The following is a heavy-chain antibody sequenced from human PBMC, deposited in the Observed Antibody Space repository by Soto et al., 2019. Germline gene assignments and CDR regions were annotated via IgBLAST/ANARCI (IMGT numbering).Heavy chain of an antibody. J-gene: IGHJ4*02. V-gene: IGHV1-2*02. CDR2: INTLSGDT. CDR1: GNTFSGYY. CDR3: ARSLLNVILPLAY. D-gene: IGHD3-3*02. Sequence: QVQLVQSGAEVKKPGASVKDSCKASGNTFSGYYMHWVRQAPGQGLEWMGWINTLSGDTSFPQKFQGRLAMTRDTSIDTAFMEVSRLTSDDTAIYYCARSLLNVILPLAYWGQGTLVSVSS.